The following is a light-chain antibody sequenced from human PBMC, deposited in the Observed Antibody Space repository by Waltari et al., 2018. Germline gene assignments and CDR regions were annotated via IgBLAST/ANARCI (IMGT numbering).Light chain of an antibody. CDR2: GAS. CDR1: QGVTRA. CDR3: QHYLRLPVT. Sequence: IVFPPSPGTLPLSPGESATLSCRTSQGVTRALAWYQQKPGQAPRLLIYGASNRATGIPDRFSGSGSGTDFSLTISSLEPEDFAVYYCQHYLRLPVTFGQGTKVEVK. J-gene: IGKJ1*01. V-gene: IGKV3-20*01.